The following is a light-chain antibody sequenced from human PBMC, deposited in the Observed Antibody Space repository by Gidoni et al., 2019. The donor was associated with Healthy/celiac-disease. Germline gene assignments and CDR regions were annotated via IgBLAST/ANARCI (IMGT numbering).Light chain of an antibody. CDR1: QSVSSSY. CDR2: GAS. J-gene: IGKJ1*01. V-gene: IGKV3-20*01. CDR3: QQYGSSAWT. Sequence: EIVLTQSPGTLSLSPAERATLSCRASQSVSSSYLDWYQQKPGQAPRLLIYGASSRATGIPDRFSGSGSGTDFTLTISRLEPEDFAVYYCQQYGSSAWTFGQGTKVEIK.